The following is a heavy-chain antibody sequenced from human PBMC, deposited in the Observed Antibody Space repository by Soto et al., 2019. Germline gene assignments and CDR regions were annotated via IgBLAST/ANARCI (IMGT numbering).Heavy chain of an antibody. CDR2: IYYSGSN. Sequence: SETLSLTCTVSGGSISSYYWRWIRQPPGKGLEWIGYIYYSGSNKYNPSPKSRVTLSVDTSNDQFSLMLSSVTAADTAVYYCSRVSISDGMDVWGQGTTVTVSS. D-gene: IGHD2-21*01. V-gene: IGHV4-59*01. CDR3: SRVSISDGMDV. CDR1: GGSISSYY. J-gene: IGHJ6*02.